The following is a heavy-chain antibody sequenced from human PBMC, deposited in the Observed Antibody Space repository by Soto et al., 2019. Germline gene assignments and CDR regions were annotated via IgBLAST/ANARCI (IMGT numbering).Heavy chain of an antibody. J-gene: IGHJ4*02. CDR1: GGTLTTST. D-gene: IGHD5-18*01. V-gene: IGHV1-69*16. Sequence: LVQSGAEVKQPGSSVKVSCKASGGTLTTSTLTWVRQAPAQGLEWMGGIIPILGKESYAQKLQGRVTITADESTSTAYMELTSLKSEDTAVYYCASATRGYSYGFDSWGQGTLVTFSS. CDR3: ASATRGYSYGFDS. CDR2: IIPILGKE.